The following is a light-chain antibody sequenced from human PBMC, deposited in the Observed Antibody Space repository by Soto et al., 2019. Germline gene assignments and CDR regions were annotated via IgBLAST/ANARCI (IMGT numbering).Light chain of an antibody. V-gene: IGLV2-14*01. J-gene: IGLJ1*01. CDR1: STDVGGYNY. CDR3: SSYTSSSALPDV. CDR2: DVS. Sequence: QSALTQPASVSGSPGQSITISCTGTSTDVGGYNYVCWYQQHPGKAPKLMIYDVSNRPSVVSNRFSGSKSGNTASLTISGLQAEDEADYYCSSYTSSSALPDVFGTGTKLTVL.